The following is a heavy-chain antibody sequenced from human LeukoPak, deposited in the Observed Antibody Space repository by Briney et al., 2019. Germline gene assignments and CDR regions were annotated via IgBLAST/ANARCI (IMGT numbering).Heavy chain of an antibody. CDR1: GFTFSSYG. CDR3: ARDSYYYDSSGSPGY. D-gene: IGHD3-22*01. J-gene: IGHJ4*02. V-gene: IGHV3-33*01. CDR2: IWYDGSNK. Sequence: GRSLRLSRAASGFTFSSYGMHWVRQAPGKGLEWVAVIWYDGSNKYYADSVKGRFTISRDNSKNTLHLQMNSLRAEDTAVYYCARDSYYYDSSGSPGYWGQGTLVTVSS.